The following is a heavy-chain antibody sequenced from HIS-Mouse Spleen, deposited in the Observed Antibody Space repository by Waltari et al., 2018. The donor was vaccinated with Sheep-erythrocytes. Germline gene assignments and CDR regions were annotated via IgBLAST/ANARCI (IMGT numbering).Heavy chain of an antibody. J-gene: IGHJ3*02. CDR3: ARAVAGTPDAFDI. CDR2: IKQDGSEK. V-gene: IGHV3-7*01. Sequence: WMSWVRQAPGKGLEWVANIKQDGSEKYYVDSVKGRFTISRDNAKNSLYLQMNSLRAEDTAVYYCARAVAGTPDAFDIWGQGTMVTVSS. CDR1: W. D-gene: IGHD1-7*01.